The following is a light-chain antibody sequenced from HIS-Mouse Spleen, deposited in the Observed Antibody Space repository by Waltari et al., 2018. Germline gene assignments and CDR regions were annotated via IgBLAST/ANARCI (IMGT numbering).Light chain of an antibody. CDR1: QSISSW. CDR2: KAS. Sequence: DIQMTQSPSTLSASVGYRVTITCRASQSISSWLAWYQQKPGKAPKLLIYKASSLESGVPSRFSGSGSGTEVTLTISSLQPDDFATYYCQQYNSYSPYTFGQGTKLEIK. V-gene: IGKV1-5*03. J-gene: IGKJ2*01. CDR3: QQYNSYSPYT.